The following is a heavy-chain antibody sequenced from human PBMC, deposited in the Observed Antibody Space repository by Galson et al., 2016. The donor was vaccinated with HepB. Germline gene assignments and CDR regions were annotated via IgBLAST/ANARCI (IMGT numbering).Heavy chain of an antibody. CDR2: ISYDGRNK. J-gene: IGHJ4*02. Sequence: SLRLSCAASGFTFSSYTMLWVRQAPGKGLEWVAVISYDGRNKYYADSVKGRFTISRDNSKNTLYLQMNSLRPEDTALYYCARARSSSTTYLDYWGRGTLVTVSS. CDR3: ARARSSSTTYLDY. D-gene: IGHD2-2*01. CDR1: GFTFSSYT. V-gene: IGHV3-30*04.